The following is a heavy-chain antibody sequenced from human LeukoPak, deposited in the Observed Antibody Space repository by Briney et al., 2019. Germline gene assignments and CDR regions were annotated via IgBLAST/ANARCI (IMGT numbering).Heavy chain of an antibody. J-gene: IGHJ6*03. CDR1: GGSFSGYY. D-gene: IGHD6-13*01. CDR3: ARESSSWYFHYYYYYMDV. CDR2: INHSGST. Sequence: SETLSLTCAVYGGSFSGYYWSWIRQPPGKGLEWIGEINHSGSTNYNPSLKSRVTISVDTSKNQFPLKLSSVTAADTAVYYCARESSSWYFHYYYYYMDVWGKGTTVTVSS. V-gene: IGHV4-34*01.